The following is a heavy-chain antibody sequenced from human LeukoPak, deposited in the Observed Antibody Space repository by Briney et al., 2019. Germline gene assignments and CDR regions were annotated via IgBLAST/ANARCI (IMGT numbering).Heavy chain of an antibody. CDR1: GGSIASYY. D-gene: IGHD6-13*01. J-gene: IGHJ4*02. Sequence: SETLSLTCTVSGGSIASYYWSWIRQSPEKGLEWIGYIYFSGSTNYNPSLNSRVTISLDASESQFSLKLISVTAADTAVYYCARRYSSSWYVYFDYWGQGTLVTVSS. CDR2: IYFSGST. CDR3: ARRYSSSWYVYFDY. V-gene: IGHV4-59*01.